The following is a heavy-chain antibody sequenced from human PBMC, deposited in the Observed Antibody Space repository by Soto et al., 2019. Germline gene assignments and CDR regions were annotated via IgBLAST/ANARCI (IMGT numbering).Heavy chain of an antibody. D-gene: IGHD5-12*01. CDR2: IIPIFGTA. J-gene: IGHJ6*02. CDR1: GGTFSSYA. V-gene: IGHV1-69*01. Sequence: QVQLVQSGAEVKKPGSSVKVSCKASGGTFSSYAISWVRQAPGQGREWMGGIIPIFGTANYAQKFQGRVTITEDEATSTAYMELSSRRSEDTAVYYCARDPVEMATIRYYGMDVWGQGTTVTVSS. CDR3: ARDPVEMATIRYYGMDV.